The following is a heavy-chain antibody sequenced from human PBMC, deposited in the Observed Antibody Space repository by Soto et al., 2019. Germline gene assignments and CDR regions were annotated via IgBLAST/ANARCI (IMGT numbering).Heavy chain of an antibody. V-gene: IGHV4-30-2*01. CDR2: IYHSGST. J-gene: IGHJ4*02. CDR1: GGSISSGGYS. Sequence: QLQLQESGSGLVKPSQTLSLTCAVSGGSISSGGYSWSWIRQPPVQGLEWIGYIYHSGSTYYNPSLKSRVTISVDRSKNQFSLKLSSVTAADTAVYYCARAGGLGAVAADYWGQGTLVTVSS. CDR3: ARAGGLGAVAADY. D-gene: IGHD6-19*01.